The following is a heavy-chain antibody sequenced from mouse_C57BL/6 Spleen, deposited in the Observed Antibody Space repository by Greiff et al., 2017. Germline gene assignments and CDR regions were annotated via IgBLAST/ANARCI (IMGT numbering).Heavy chain of an antibody. CDR2: ISSGSSTI. J-gene: IGHJ3*01. V-gene: IGHV5-17*01. CDR3: ANYGTKSPAY. D-gene: IGHD1-1*01. Sequence: DVKLVESGGGLVKPGGSLKLSCAASGFTFSDYGMHWVRQAPEKGLEWVAYISSGSSTIYYADTVKGRFTISRDNAKNTLFLQMTSLRSEDTAMYYCANYGTKSPAYWGQGTLVTVSA. CDR1: GFTFSDYG.